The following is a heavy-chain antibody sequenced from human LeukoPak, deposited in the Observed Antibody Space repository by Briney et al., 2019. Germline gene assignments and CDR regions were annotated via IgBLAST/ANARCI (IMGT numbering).Heavy chain of an antibody. CDR2: INHSGST. CDR3: ARGDIVVVPAAYGMDV. V-gene: IGHV4-34*01. CDR1: GGSFSVYY. J-gene: IGHJ6*02. D-gene: IGHD2-2*01. Sequence: SETLSLTCAVYGGSFSVYYWSCIRQPPGKGLEWIGEINHSGSTNYNPSLKSRVTISVDTSKIQFSLKLSSVTAADTAVYYCARGDIVVVPAAYGMDVWGQGTTVTVSS.